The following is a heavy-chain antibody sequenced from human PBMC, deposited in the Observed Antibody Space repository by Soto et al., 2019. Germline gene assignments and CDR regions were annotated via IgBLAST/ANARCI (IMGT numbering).Heavy chain of an antibody. D-gene: IGHD7-27*01. J-gene: IGHJ3*02. CDR2: ISGTGGST. V-gene: IGHV3-23*01. CDR1: GFTLNNYA. Sequence: LRLSCAASGFTLNNYALNWVRQAPGKGLEWVSSISGTGGSTFYAGSAKGRFTISRDNSKNTLFLQMTSLRAEDTAVYYCGKGNSKWGTGDAFDIWGQGTMVTVSS. CDR3: GKGNSKWGTGDAFDI.